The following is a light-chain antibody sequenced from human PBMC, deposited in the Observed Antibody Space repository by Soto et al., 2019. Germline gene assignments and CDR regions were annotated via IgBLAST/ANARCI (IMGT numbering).Light chain of an antibody. CDR2: AAS. V-gene: IGKV1-39*01. CDR3: QQSYSIPFT. CDR1: QSINTY. J-gene: IGKJ3*01. Sequence: DIEMTQSPSSLSASVGDRVTITCRAGQSINTYLNWYHQKPGQAPELLIYAASNLQSGVPSRFSGSGSGTEFTLTISSLQPEDFATYYWQQSYSIPFTFGPGPKVDI.